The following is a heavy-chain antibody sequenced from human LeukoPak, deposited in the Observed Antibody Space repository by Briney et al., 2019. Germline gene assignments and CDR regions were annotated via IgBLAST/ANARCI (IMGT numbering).Heavy chain of an antibody. J-gene: IGHJ4*02. Sequence: PGGSLRLSCAASGFTFSDYAMSWVRQAPGKGLEWVSSISYSGNTIYHSDSVKGRFSISRDNAQKSMFLQMSDLRVEDTAVYYCAREAVGARRDFDFWGQGTLVTVSS. D-gene: IGHD1-26*01. CDR2: ISYSGNTI. V-gene: IGHV3-11*04. CDR1: GFTFSDYA. CDR3: AREAVGARRDFDF.